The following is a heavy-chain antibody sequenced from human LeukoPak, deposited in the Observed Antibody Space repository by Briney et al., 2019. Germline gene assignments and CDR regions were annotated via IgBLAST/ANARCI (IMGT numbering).Heavy chain of an antibody. J-gene: IGHJ4*02. CDR1: SFTFSNYE. CDR3: ARRAFPDF. V-gene: IGHV3-48*03. Sequence: GGSLRLSCAASSFTFSNYEFNWVRQAPGKGLEWISYISSSGTTIYYADSVKGRFTISRDTDKSSLYLLMNSLRAEDTAVYYCARRAFPDFWGQGTLVTVSS. CDR2: ISSSGTTI.